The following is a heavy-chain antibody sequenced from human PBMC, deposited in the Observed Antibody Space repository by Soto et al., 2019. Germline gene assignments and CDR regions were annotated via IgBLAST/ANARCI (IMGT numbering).Heavy chain of an antibody. J-gene: IGHJ6*03. CDR3: ATAPHYYSYYYMDV. CDR1: GFTFSSHT. CDR2: IGSSSSYI. V-gene: IGHV3-21*02. Sequence: EVQLVESGGGLVKPGGSLRLSCAASGFTFSSHTMNWVRQAPGKGLEWVSSIGSSSSYIYYADSVKGRFTISRDNAKNSLYLQMNRLRAEDTAVYHCATAPHYYSYYYMDVWGKGTTVTISS.